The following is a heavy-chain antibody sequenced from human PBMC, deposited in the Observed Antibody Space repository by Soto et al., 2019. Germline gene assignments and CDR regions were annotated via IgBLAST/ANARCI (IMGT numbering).Heavy chain of an antibody. CDR3: ARDGSQWGFEVWFDP. V-gene: IGHV4-4*07. CDR1: GGSISSYY. Sequence: SETLSLTCTVSGGSISSYYWSWIRQPAGKGLEWIGRIYTSGSTNYNPTLKSRVTMSVDTSKNQFSLKLSSVTAADTAVYYCARDGSQWGFEVWFDPWGQGTLVTVSS. CDR2: IYTSGST. J-gene: IGHJ5*02. D-gene: IGHD1-26*01.